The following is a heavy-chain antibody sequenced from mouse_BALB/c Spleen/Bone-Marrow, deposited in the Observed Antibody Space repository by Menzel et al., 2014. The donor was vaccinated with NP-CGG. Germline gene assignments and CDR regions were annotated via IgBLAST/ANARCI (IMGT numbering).Heavy chain of an antibody. V-gene: IGHV14-3*02. CDR3: ARDYGRTAWFAY. D-gene: IGHD1-1*01. CDR2: IDPANGNT. Sequence: VQLQQSGAELVKPGASVKLSYTASGFNIKDTYIHWVKQRPEQGLEWIGGIDPANGNTIYDPKFQGKATITADTSSSTAYLQLSSLTSEDTAVYYCARDYGRTAWFAYWGQGTLVTVSA. CDR1: GFNIKDTY. J-gene: IGHJ3*01.